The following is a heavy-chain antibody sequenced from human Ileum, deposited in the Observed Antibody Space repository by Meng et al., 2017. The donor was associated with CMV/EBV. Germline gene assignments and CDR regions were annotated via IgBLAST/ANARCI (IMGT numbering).Heavy chain of an antibody. CDR3: ARIHGPSGYYDFDY. CDR1: GFSLSARGTC. CDR2: IGWDGDK. J-gene: IGHJ4*01. V-gene: IGHV2-70*20. Sequence: SGPTLVKPTQTLTLTCTFSGFSLSARGTCVSWVRQPPGKALEWLALIGWDGDKYYNTFLKTRLSISKDTSKNEVVLTMTNMDPVDTATYYCARIHGPSGYYDFDYWGHGNRV. D-gene: IGHD5-12*01.